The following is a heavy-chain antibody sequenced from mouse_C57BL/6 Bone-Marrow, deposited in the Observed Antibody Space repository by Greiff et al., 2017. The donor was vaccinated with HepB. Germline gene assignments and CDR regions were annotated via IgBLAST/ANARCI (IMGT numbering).Heavy chain of an antibody. CDR2: IWRGGST. D-gene: IGHD1-1*01. Sequence: QVQLQQSGPGLVQPSQSLSITCTVSGFSLTSYGVHWVRQSPGKGLEWLGVIWRGGSTDYNAAFMSRLSSTKDNSKSQVFFKMNSLQADDTAIYYCAISPYYYGSSPFAYWGQGTRVTVSA. CDR3: AISPYYYGSSPFAY. CDR1: GFSLTSYG. J-gene: IGHJ3*01. V-gene: IGHV2-5*01.